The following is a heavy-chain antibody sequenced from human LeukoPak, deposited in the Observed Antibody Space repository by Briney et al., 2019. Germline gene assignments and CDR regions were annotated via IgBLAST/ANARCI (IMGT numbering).Heavy chain of an antibody. CDR1: GGSISSYY. J-gene: IGHJ3*02. CDR3: ATTVRASWYFDAFDI. CDR2: IYYSGST. V-gene: IGHV4-59*08. D-gene: IGHD6-13*01. Sequence: SETLSLTCTVSGGSISSYYWSWIRQPPGKGREWIGYIYYSGSTNYNPSLKSRFTISVDTSKNQFSLKLSSVTAADTAVYYCATTVRASWYFDAFDIWGQGTMVTVSS.